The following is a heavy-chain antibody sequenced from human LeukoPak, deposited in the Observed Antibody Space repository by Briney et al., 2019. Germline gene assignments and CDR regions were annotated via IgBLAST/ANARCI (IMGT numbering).Heavy chain of an antibody. CDR2: INPNSANT. D-gene: IGHD4-17*01. V-gene: IGHV1-8*01. CDR3: ARGDFGEANTAFDI. J-gene: IGHJ3*02. Sequence: ASVKVSCTTSGYTFTEYDIHWVRQAPGQGLEWMGWINPNSANTNYAQKLQGRVTFTRDTSLSIAYMELSSLTSEDAAVYFWARGDFGEANTAFDIWGQGTLVAVSS. CDR1: GYTFTEYD.